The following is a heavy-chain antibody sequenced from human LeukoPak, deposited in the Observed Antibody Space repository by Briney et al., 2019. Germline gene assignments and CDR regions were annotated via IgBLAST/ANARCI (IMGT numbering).Heavy chain of an antibody. J-gene: IGHJ4*02. Sequence: PGGSLRLSCVASGFTFSSYGMHWVRQAPGKGLEWVAFIRYDGSNKYYADSVKGRFTISRDNSKNTLYLQMNSLRAEDTAVYYCARGGVYDSSGFPGYWGQGTLVTVSS. V-gene: IGHV3-30*02. D-gene: IGHD3-22*01. CDR1: GFTFSSYG. CDR2: IRYDGSNK. CDR3: ARGGVYDSSGFPGY.